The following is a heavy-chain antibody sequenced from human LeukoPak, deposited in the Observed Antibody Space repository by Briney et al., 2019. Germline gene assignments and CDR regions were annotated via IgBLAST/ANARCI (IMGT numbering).Heavy chain of an antibody. CDR2: ISSSSSYI. J-gene: IGHJ6*03. V-gene: IGHV3-21*01. CDR1: GFTFSSYE. CDR3: ASGGYSGYDLDYYYYYYMDV. Sequence: GGSLRLSCAASGFTFSSYEMNWVRQAPGKGLEWVSSISSSSSYIYYADSVKGRFTISRDNAKNSLYLQMNSLRAEDTAVYYCASGGYSGYDLDYYYYYYMDVWGKGTTVTVSS. D-gene: IGHD5-12*01.